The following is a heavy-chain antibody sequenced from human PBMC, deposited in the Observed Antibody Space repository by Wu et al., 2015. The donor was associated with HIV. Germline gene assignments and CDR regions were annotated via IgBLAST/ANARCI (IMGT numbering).Heavy chain of an antibody. Sequence: QVQLVQSGAEVKKPGSSVKVSCKASGGTLRDYAINWVRQAPGQGLEWVGWMNPNSGNTGYPQKFQGRVTMTRDTSISTAYMELSSLKSEDTAVYYCARAASFFYDKHGYYRNWYFDVWGRGTLVAVSS. D-gene: IGHD3-22*01. V-gene: IGHV1-8*02. J-gene: IGHJ2*01. CDR3: ARAASFFYDKHGYYRNWYFDV. CDR2: MNPNSGNT. CDR1: GGTLRDYA.